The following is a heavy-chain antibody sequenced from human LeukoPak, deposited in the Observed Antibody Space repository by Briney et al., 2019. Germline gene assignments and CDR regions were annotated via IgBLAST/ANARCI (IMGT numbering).Heavy chain of an antibody. V-gene: IGHV3-21*01. J-gene: IGHJ4*02. CDR2: ISSSSSYI. CDR3: ARGPQAVAGTDY. Sequence: GGSLRLSCAASGFTFSSYSMNWVRQAPGKGLEWVSSISSSSSYIYYVDSVKGRFTISRDNAKNSLSLQMNSLRAEDTAVYYCARGPQAVAGTDYWGQGTLVTVSS. CDR1: GFTFSSYS. D-gene: IGHD6-19*01.